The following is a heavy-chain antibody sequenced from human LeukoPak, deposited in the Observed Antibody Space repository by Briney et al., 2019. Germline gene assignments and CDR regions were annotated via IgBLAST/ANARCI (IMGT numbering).Heavy chain of an antibody. J-gene: IGHJ4*02. D-gene: IGHD4-17*01. CDR3: VKDGGDYGDYSYYFDY. CDR2: ISWNSGSI. V-gene: IGHV3-9*01. CDR1: GFTFDDYA. Sequence: GGSPRLSCAASGFTFDDYAMHWVRQAPGKGLEWVSGISWNSGSIAYADSVKGRFTISRDNAENSLYRQMNSLRTEDTAFYYCVKDGGDYGDYSYYFDYWGQGTLVTVSS.